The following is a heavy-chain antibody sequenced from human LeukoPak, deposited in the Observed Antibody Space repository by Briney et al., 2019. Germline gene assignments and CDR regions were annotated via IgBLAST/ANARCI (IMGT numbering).Heavy chain of an antibody. CDR3: AKVLSTGYYYDS. Sequence: GGSLRLSCAASGFTFRSYAMNWVRQAPGKGLEWVSAISGSGSATYYADSVKGRFTISRDNSKNTLFLEMNNLKSEDTALYYCAKVLSTGYYYDSWGQGTLVAVSS. CDR1: GFTFRSYA. D-gene: IGHD3-22*01. CDR2: ISGSGSAT. V-gene: IGHV3-23*01. J-gene: IGHJ5*01.